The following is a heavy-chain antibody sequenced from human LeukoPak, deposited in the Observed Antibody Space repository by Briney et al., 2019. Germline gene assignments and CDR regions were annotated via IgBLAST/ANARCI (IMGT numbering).Heavy chain of an antibody. CDR3: ASEASIAFDI. V-gene: IGHV4-39*01. J-gene: IGHJ3*02. CDR1: GGSISSSSYY. CDR2: IYYSGST. Sequence: PSETLSLTCSVSGGSISSSSYYWGWIRQPPGRGLEWIGNIYYSGSTYYNPSLKSRVTISVDTSKNQFSLKLSSVTAADTAVYYCASEASIAFDIWGQGTMVTVSS.